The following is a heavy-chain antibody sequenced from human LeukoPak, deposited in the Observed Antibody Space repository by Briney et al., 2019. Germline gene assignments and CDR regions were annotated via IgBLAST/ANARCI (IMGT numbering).Heavy chain of an antibody. D-gene: IGHD5-18*01. CDR2: ISGSGGST. CDR3: AREGPVDTAMVIYYYYGMDV. Sequence: GGSLRLSCAASGFTFSSYAMSWVRQAPGKGLEWVSAISGSGGSTHYADSVKGRFTISRDNSKNTLYLQMNSLRAEDTAVYYCAREGPVDTAMVIYYYYGMDVWGQGTTVTVSS. V-gene: IGHV3-23*01. CDR1: GFTFSSYA. J-gene: IGHJ6*02.